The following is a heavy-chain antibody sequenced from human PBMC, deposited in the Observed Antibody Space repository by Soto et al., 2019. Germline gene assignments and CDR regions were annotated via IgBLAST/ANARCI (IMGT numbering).Heavy chain of an antibody. J-gene: IGHJ4*02. Sequence: GGSLRLSCAASGFTVSSNYMSWVRQAPGKGLEWVSVIYSGGSIEYADSVKDRFTSSRDNSKNTLYLQMNSLRADDTAVYYCATGQWPPFGYSGQGTLVTVSS. CDR1: GFTVSSNY. CDR2: IYSGGSI. D-gene: IGHD3-16*01. CDR3: ATGQWPPFGY. V-gene: IGHV3-66*01.